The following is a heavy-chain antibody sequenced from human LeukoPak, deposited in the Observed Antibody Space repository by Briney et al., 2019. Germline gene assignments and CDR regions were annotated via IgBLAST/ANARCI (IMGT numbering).Heavy chain of an antibody. CDR3: ARGVGYSGYPYFDY. CDR1: GYSISSCYY. V-gene: IGHV4-38-2*01. Sequence: SETLSLTCAVSGYSISSCYYWGWIRQPPGKGVEWIGSIYHSGSTYYNPSLKSRVTISVDTSKNQFSLKLSSVTAADTAVYYCARGVGYSGYPYFDYWGQGTLVTVSS. D-gene: IGHD5-12*01. CDR2: IYHSGST. J-gene: IGHJ4*02.